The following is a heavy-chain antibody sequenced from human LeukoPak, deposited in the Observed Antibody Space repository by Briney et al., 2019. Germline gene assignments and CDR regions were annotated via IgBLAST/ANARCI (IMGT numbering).Heavy chain of an antibody. Sequence: GGSLRLSCAASGFTVSSNYMSWVRQAPGKGLEWVGFIRTKTFGGTTEYAASVKGRFTISRDDSKSIAYLQMNSLKTEDTAVYYCTRARGYSYGYGDYWGQGTLVTVSS. J-gene: IGHJ4*02. D-gene: IGHD5-18*01. CDR1: GFTVSSNY. CDR3: TRARGYSYGYGDY. CDR2: IRTKTFGGTT. V-gene: IGHV3-49*04.